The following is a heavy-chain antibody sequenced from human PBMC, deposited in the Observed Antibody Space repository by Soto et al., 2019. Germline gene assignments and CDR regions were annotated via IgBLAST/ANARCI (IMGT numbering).Heavy chain of an antibody. V-gene: IGHV3-66*01. CDR1: GFTVSSNY. Sequence: PGGSLRLSCAASGFTVSSNYMSWVRQAPGKGLEWVSVIYSGGSTYYADSVKGRFTISRDNSKNTLYLQMNSLRAEDTAVYYCARESIPPYYSSGMDVWAKGPRSPSP. D-gene: IGHD2-21*01. CDR2: IYSGGST. J-gene: IGHJ6*02. CDR3: ARESIPPYYSSGMDV.